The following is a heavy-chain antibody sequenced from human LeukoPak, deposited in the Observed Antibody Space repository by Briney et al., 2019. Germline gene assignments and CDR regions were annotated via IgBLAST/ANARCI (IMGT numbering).Heavy chain of an antibody. CDR2: IKQDGSEK. CDR3: ARDGYYVYLGYYDSSGPALFDY. Sequence: GGSLRLSRAASGFTFSSYWMSWVRQAPGKGLEWVANIKQDGSEKYYVDSVKGRFTISRDNAKNSLYLQMNSLRAEDTAVYYCARDGYYVYLGYYDSSGPALFDYWGQGTLVTVSS. V-gene: IGHV3-7*01. CDR1: GFTFSSYW. D-gene: IGHD3-22*01. J-gene: IGHJ4*02.